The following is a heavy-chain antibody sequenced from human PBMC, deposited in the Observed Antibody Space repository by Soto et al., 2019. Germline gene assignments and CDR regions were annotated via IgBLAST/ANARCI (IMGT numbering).Heavy chain of an antibody. Sequence: PGGSLRLSCTASGSTLSSYAMAWVRQATGKGLEWVSASGTGGRAYYADSAKGRFVISRDNSRSTLYPQMNSLRADDTAVYYCARAVGTTLYWGQGTLVTAPQ. D-gene: IGHD1-1*01. CDR1: GSTLSSYA. CDR2: SGTGGRA. CDR3: ARAVGTTLY. J-gene: IGHJ4*02. V-gene: IGHV3-23*01.